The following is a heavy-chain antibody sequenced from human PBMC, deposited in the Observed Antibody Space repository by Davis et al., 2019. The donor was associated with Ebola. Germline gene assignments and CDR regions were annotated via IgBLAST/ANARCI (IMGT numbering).Heavy chain of an antibody. CDR2: IYYSGST. J-gene: IGHJ5*02. V-gene: IGHV4-59*12. CDR3: ARDLGDFWSGYSLGLNWFDP. D-gene: IGHD3-3*01. Sequence: SETLSLTCTVSGGSISSYYWSWIRQLPGKGLEWIGYIYYSGSTNYNPSLKSRVTISVDTSKNQFSLKLSSVTAADTAVYYCARDLGDFWSGYSLGLNWFDPWGQGTLVTVSS. CDR1: GGSISSYY.